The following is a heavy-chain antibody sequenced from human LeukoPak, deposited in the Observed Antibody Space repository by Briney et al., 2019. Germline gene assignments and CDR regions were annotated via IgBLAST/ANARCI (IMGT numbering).Heavy chain of an antibody. D-gene: IGHD3-22*01. CDR3: ARSYYYDSSGIYDY. J-gene: IGHJ4*02. CDR2: INHSGST. Sequence: SETLSLTCTVSGGSISSSSYYWGWIRQPPGKGLEWIGEINHSGSTNYNPSLKSRVTISVDTSKNQFSLKLSSVTAADTAVYYCARSYYYDSSGIYDYWGQGTLVTVSS. CDR1: GGSISSSSYY. V-gene: IGHV4-39*07.